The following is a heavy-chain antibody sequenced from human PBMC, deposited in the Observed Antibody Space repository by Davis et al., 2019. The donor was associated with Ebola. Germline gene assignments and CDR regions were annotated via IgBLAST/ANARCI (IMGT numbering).Heavy chain of an antibody. D-gene: IGHD3-10*01. CDR3: ARGREALWFGELLYY. CDR1: GFTFSSYG. V-gene: IGHV3-30*02. Sequence: GESLKISCAASGFTFSSYGMHWVRQAPGKGLEWVAFIRYDGSNKYYADSVKGRFTISRDNSKNTLYLQMNSLRAEDTAVYYCARGREALWFGELLYYWGQGTLVTVSS. J-gene: IGHJ4*02. CDR2: IRYDGSNK.